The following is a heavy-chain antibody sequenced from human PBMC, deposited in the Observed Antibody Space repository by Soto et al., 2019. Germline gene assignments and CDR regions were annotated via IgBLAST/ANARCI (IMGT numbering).Heavy chain of an antibody. J-gene: IGHJ3*02. CDR3: ARDGGDIVDAFDI. CDR1: GGSISSYY. CDR2: IYYSGST. V-gene: IGHV4-59*01. D-gene: IGHD2-21*01. Sequence: QVQLQESGPGLVKPSETLSLTCTVSGGSISSYYWSWIRQPPGKGLEWIGYIYYSGSTNYNPSLKSRVTISVDTYKNQFSLKLSSVTAADTAVYYCARDGGDIVDAFDIWGQGTMVTVSS.